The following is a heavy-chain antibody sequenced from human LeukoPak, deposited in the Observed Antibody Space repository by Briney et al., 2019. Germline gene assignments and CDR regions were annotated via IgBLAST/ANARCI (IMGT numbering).Heavy chain of an antibody. J-gene: IGHJ4*02. V-gene: IGHV4-34*01. CDR3: ASSYYDSSGYYSDY. Sequence: PSETLSLTCAVYGGSFSIYYWSWIRQSPGKGLEWIGEINHSGSTNYNPSLKSRVTISVDTSKNQFSLTLTSVTAADTAVYYCASSYYDSSGYYSDYWGQGTLVTVSS. CDR2: INHSGST. D-gene: IGHD3-22*01. CDR1: GGSFSIYY.